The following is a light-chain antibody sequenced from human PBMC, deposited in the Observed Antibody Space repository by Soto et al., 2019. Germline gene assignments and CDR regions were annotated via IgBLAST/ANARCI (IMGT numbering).Light chain of an antibody. Sequence: DVRMTQSPSSLSASVGDSVTITCRASQSISTYLNWYQQKPGRAPKVVIYAASNLQSGVPSRFSGSGSGTEFTLTIRGLQPGDSATYFCQQSFGITWTFGQGTKVEIK. J-gene: IGKJ1*01. CDR1: QSISTY. V-gene: IGKV1-39*01. CDR3: QQSFGITWT. CDR2: AAS.